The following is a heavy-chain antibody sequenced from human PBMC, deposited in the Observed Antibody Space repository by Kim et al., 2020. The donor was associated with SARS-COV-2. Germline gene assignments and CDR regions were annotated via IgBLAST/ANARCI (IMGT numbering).Heavy chain of an antibody. J-gene: IGHJ2*01. Sequence: SETLSLTCTVSGGPISSGSYYWGWIRQPPGKGLEWIGNIYYSGITYYNPSLKSRVTISVDTSKNQFSLKLSSLTAADTAVYYCARDNGYDWYFDLWGRGTLVTVSS. V-gene: IGHV4-39*07. CDR3: ARDNGYDWYFDL. D-gene: IGHD5-18*01. CDR1: GGPISSGSYY. CDR2: IYYSGIT.